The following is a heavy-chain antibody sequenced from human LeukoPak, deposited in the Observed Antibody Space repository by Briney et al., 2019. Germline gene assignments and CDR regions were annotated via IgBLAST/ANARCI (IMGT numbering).Heavy chain of an antibody. V-gene: IGHV3-30*18. CDR3: AKDQDSYGLDF. Sequence: AGSLRLSCAASGFTISSYGMHWVRQAPAKGLEWVAVTSYDGSHKNYADSVKGRFTISRDNSKNTLELQMSSLRAEDTAVYYCAKDQDSYGLDFWGQGTLVTVSS. D-gene: IGHD5-18*01. CDR1: GFTISSYG. CDR2: TSYDGSHK. J-gene: IGHJ4*02.